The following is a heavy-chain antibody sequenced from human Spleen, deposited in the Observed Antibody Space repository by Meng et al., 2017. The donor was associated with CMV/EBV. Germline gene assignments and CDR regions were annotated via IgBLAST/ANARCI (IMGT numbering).Heavy chain of an antibody. V-gene: IGHV4-39*01. CDR3: ARVYGDYLIGEEY. D-gene: IGHD4-17*01. CDR1: GGSISSSNW. CDR2: IYYSGST. Sequence: SQTLSLTCGVSGGSISSSNWWSWVRQPPGKGLEWIGSIYYSGSTYYNPSLKSRVTISVDTSKNQFSLKLSSVTAADTAVYYCARVYGDYLIGEEYWGQGTLVTVSS. J-gene: IGHJ4*02.